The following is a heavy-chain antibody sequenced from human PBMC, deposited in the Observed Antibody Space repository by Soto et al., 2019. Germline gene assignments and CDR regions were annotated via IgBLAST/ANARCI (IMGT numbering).Heavy chain of an antibody. Sequence: PSETLSLTCTVSGCSISGYYWSWLRQPPGKGLEWIGYIYSIGSTNYNPSLRSRVTMSIDTSQEQFSLKLSSVTATDTAVYYCARHGNLPLDGTGFDSWGRGTLVTVYS. D-gene: IGHD3-10*01. CDR1: GCSISGYY. CDR2: IYSIGST. V-gene: IGHV4-59*08. J-gene: IGHJ4*02. CDR3: ARHGNLPLDGTGFDS.